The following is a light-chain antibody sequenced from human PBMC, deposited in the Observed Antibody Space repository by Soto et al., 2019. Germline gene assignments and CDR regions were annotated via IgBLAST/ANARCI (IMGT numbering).Light chain of an antibody. Sequence: EIVLTQSPATLSLSPGERATLSFRASQSVSSYLAWYQQKPGQAPRLLIYDASNRATGIPARFSGSGSGTDFTLTISRLEPEDFAVYYCQQYGSSGTFGQGTRLEI. J-gene: IGKJ5*01. V-gene: IGKV3-11*01. CDR3: QQYGSSGT. CDR1: QSVSSY. CDR2: DAS.